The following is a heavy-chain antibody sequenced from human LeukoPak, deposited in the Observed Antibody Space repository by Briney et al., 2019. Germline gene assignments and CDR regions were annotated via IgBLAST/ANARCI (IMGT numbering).Heavy chain of an antibody. CDR3: ARVAAAARYGDY. CDR1: GFTFSSYS. Sequence: PGGSLRLSCAASGFTFSSYSMNWVRQAPGKGLEWVSSISSSSYYIYYAESVKGRFTISRDNAKNSLYLQMNSLRAEDTAVYYCARVAAAARYGDYWGQGALVTVSS. V-gene: IGHV3-21*01. CDR2: ISSSSYYI. J-gene: IGHJ4*02. D-gene: IGHD6-13*01.